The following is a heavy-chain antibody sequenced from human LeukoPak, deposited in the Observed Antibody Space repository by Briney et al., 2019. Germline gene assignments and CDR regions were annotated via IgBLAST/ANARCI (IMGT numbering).Heavy chain of an antibody. Sequence: ASVKVSCKASGYTFTSYDISWVRQAPGQGLEWMGWISAYNGNTNYAQKLQGRVTMTTDTSTSTAYMELRSLRSDDTAVYYCARDYDFWSGNGGDFDYWGQGTLVTVSS. CDR2: ISAYNGNT. J-gene: IGHJ4*02. CDR1: GYTFTSYD. CDR3: ARDYDFWSGNGGDFDY. V-gene: IGHV1-18*01. D-gene: IGHD3-3*01.